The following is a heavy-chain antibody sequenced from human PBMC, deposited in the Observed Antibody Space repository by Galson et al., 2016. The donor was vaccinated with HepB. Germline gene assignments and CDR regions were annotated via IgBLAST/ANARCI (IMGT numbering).Heavy chain of an antibody. Sequence: SLRLSCAASGFTFSNYAMSWVRQAPGKGLEWVSGISGRGGRTYYADSVKGRFTLSRDNSKDTLYLQMNSLRAEDTAVYYCAKDVDTAMVPDVFDIWGQGTMVTVSS. CDR3: AKDVDTAMVPDVFDI. D-gene: IGHD5-18*01. J-gene: IGHJ3*02. CDR1: GFTFSNYA. V-gene: IGHV3-23*01. CDR2: ISGRGGRT.